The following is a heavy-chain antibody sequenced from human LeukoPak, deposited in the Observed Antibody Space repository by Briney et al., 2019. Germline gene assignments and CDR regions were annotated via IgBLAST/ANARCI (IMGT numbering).Heavy chain of an antibody. J-gene: IGHJ4*02. CDR1: GGSFSGYY. Sequence: PSETLSLTCAVYGGSFSGYYWSWIRPPPGKGLEWIGEINHSGSTNYNPSLKSRVTISVDTSKNQFSLKLSSVTAADTAVYYCARGRVREAVAGFDYWGQGTLVTVSS. D-gene: IGHD6-19*01. CDR2: INHSGST. V-gene: IGHV4-34*01. CDR3: ARGRVREAVAGFDY.